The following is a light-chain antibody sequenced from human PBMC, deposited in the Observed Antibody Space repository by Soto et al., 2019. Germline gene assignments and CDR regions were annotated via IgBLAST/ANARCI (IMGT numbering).Light chain of an antibody. Sequence: DIQMTQSPSTLSASVGDRVTITCRASQNIRTWLAWYQQKPGKAPNLLILDASSLHSGDPSRFSGSGSGTEFTLAITGLQPDDFATYYCQHYNPYSGPFGQGTKVEIK. CDR1: QNIRTW. J-gene: IGKJ1*01. V-gene: IGKV1-5*01. CDR2: DAS. CDR3: QHYNPYSGP.